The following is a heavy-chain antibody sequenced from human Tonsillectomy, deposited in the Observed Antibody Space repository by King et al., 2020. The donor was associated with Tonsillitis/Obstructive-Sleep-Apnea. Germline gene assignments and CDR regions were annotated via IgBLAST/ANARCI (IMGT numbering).Heavy chain of an antibody. J-gene: IGHJ6*03. V-gene: IGHV3-30*03. CDR1: GFTFSNYG. CDR2: ISDDGSNK. Sequence: VQLVESGGGVVQPGRSLRLSCAASGFTFSNYGMHWVRQAPGKGLEWVAVISDDGSNKYYADSVKGRFTISRDNSKNTLYLQVNSLRPEDTAMYYCPRDTEDMVVVVAAFYYYYMDVWGKGTTVTVSS. CDR3: PRDTEDMVVVVAAFYYYYMDV. D-gene: IGHD2-15*01.